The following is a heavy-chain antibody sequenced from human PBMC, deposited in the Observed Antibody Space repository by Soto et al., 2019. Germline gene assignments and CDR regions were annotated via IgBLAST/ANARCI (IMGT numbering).Heavy chain of an antibody. CDR3: AIPTYYNDSSGPPSY. CDR2: ISSSNITI. Sequence: PGGSLGLSCAASELTFGTYSINWARQAPGKGLEWVSYISSSNITIFYTDSVKARFTVSRDNAKNSLYLQMNSLRAENTAVYYCAIPTYYNDSSGPPSYWGRGTLVPVSS. CDR1: ELTFGTYS. J-gene: IGHJ4*02. D-gene: IGHD3-22*01. V-gene: IGHV3-48*01.